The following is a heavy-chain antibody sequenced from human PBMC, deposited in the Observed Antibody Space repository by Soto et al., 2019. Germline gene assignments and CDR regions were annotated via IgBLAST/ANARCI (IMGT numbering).Heavy chain of an antibody. V-gene: IGHV3-33*01. D-gene: IGHD2-8*02. CDR2: IWYDGSIK. J-gene: IGHJ6*02. CDR1: GFTFHTYG. CDR3: ARVDCTGNNCRPYAYYPMDV. Sequence: PGGSLGLSCAASGFTFHTYGMNWVRKDPGKGLEWVAIIWYDGSIKYYADSMKGRFTISRDNSKNTMYLQMNSLRAEDTAVYYCARVDCTGNNCRPYAYYPMDVWGPGTTVTVSS.